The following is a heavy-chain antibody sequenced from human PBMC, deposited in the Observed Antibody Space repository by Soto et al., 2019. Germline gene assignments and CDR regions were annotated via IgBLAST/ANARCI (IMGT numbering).Heavy chain of an antibody. V-gene: IGHV4-34*01. J-gene: IGHJ5*02. CDR1: GGSFSGYY. CDR2: INHSGST. CDR3: ARVVPGAEAWFGP. D-gene: IGHD2-2*01. Sequence: WETLSLTCAVYGGSFSGYYWSWIRQPPGKGLEWIGEINHSGSTNYNPSLKSRVTISVDTSKNQFSLKLSSVTAADTAVYYCARVVPGAEAWFGPWGQGTLVTVSS.